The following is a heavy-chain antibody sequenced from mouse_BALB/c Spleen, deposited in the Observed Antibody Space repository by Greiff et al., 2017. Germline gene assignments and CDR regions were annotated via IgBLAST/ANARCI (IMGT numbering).Heavy chain of an antibody. CDR3: ARGRDGYFDY. CDR1: GFSLTSYG. V-gene: IGHV2-9*02. Sequence: QVQLQQSGPGLVAPSQTLSITCTVSGFSLTSYGVHWVRQPPGKGLEWLGAIWGGGSTNYNSALMSRLSISKDNSMNQVFLKMNSLQTDDTAMYYCARGRDGYFDYWGQGTSVTVSS. CDR2: IWGGGST. D-gene: IGHD2-3*01. J-gene: IGHJ4*01.